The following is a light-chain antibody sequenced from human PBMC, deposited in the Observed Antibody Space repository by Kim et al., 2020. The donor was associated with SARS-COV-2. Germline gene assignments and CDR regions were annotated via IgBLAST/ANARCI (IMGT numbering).Light chain of an antibody. CDR3: NSRDSRGNHYWV. CDR1: SLRSYY. J-gene: IGLJ3*02. Sequence: SSELTQDPAVSVALGQTVRITCQGDSLRSYYASWYQQKPGQAPVLVIYGKNNRPSGIPDRFSGSSSGNTASLTITGVQAEDEADYYCNSRDSRGNHYWVF. V-gene: IGLV3-19*01. CDR2: GKN.